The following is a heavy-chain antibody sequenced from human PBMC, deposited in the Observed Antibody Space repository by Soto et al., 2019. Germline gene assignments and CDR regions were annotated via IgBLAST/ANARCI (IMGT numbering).Heavy chain of an antibody. D-gene: IGHD3-10*01. CDR1: GYSFTSYW. Sequence: VESLKISCKGSGYSFTSYWIGWVRQMPGKGLEWMGIIYPGDSDTRYSPSFQCQVXISXXXXIXXXYLXWXSLKASDTAMYYCARGSTDSYPGSRIFDFWGRGTLVTVSSGKDPLASDTAMYYCARQGYSYGYYYYYGMDVWGQGTTVTVSS. V-gene: IGHV5-51*01. CDR3: ARGSTDSYPGSRIFDFWGRGTLVTVSSGKDPLASDTAMYYCARQGYSYGYYYYYGMDV. CDR2: IYPGDSDT. J-gene: IGHJ6*02.